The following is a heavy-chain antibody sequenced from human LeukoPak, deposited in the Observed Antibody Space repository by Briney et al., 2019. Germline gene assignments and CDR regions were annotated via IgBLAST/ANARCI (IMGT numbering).Heavy chain of an antibody. Sequence: PGGSLRLSCAASGFTFSDYYMSWIRQAPGKGLEWVSYISSSGSTIYYADSVKGRFTISRDNAKNSLYLQMNSLRAEDTAVYYCARRLTIPYYYMDVWGKGTTVTVSS. CDR2: ISSSGSTI. V-gene: IGHV3-11*04. D-gene: IGHD3-3*01. J-gene: IGHJ6*03. CDR3: ARRLTIPYYYMDV. CDR1: GFTFSDYY.